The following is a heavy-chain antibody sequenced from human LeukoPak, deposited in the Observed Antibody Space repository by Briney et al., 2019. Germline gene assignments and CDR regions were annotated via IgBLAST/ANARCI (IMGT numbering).Heavy chain of an antibody. Sequence: SETLSLTCTVSGVSVISGTYYWSWIRQPPGKGLEWIGYIYYSGSTNYNPSLKSRVTISVDTSKNQFSLKLSSVTAADTAVYYCAKDGVWFGELFHRGWFDPWGQGTLVTVSS. D-gene: IGHD3-10*01. J-gene: IGHJ5*02. V-gene: IGHV4-61*01. CDR3: AKDGVWFGELFHRGWFDP. CDR1: GVSVISGTYY. CDR2: IYYSGST.